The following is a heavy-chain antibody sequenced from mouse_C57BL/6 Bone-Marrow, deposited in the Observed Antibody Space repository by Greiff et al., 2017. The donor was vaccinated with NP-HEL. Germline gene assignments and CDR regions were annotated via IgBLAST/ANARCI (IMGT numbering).Heavy chain of an antibody. CDR3: ASLLPLYAMDY. CDR1: GYTFTDYN. CDR2: INPNNGGT. J-gene: IGHJ4*01. V-gene: IGHV1-22*01. Sequence: EVKLVESGPELVKPGASVKMSCKASGYTFTDYNMHWVKQSHGKSLEWIGYINPNNGGTSYNQKFKGKATLTVNKSSSTAYMELRSLTSEDSAVYYCASLLPLYAMDYWGQGTSVTVSS. D-gene: IGHD1-1*01.